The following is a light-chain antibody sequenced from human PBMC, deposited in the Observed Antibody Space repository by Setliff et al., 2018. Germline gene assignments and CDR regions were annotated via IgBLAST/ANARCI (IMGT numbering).Light chain of an antibody. J-gene: IGLJ1*01. CDR2: EVS. V-gene: IGLV2-18*02. CDR1: YSDVGGFDR. CDR3: SSFTSTTTFYV. Sequence: SALTQPPSVSGSPGQSVTISCTGTYSDVGGFDRVSWYQQPPGTAPKLIIYEVSHRPSGVSDRFSGSKSGTTASLTISGLRAEDEADYFCSSFTSTTTFYVFGPGTKVTVL.